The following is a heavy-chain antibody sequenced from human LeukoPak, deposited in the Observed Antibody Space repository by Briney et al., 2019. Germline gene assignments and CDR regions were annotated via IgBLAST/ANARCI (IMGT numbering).Heavy chain of an antibody. D-gene: IGHD2-2*02. J-gene: IGHJ5*02. Sequence: GGSLRLSCAASGFTFSSYGMHWVRQAPGKGLEWVAVIWYDGSNKYYADSVKGRFTISRDNSKNTLYLQMSSLRAEDTAVYYCARDDSSDIVVVPAAISGGFDLWGQGTLVTVSS. CDR2: IWYDGSNK. CDR1: GFTFSSYG. V-gene: IGHV3-33*01. CDR3: ARDDSSDIVVVPAAISGGFDL.